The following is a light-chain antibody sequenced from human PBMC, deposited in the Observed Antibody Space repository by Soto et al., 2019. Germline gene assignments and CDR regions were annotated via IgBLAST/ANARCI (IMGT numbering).Light chain of an antibody. CDR3: QQSYRFPKT. V-gene: IGKV1-39*01. CDR1: QSISSY. J-gene: IGKJ1*01. Sequence: DIKMNLSPSSLSASVGDRVTITCRASQSISSYLNWYQQKPGKAPKLLIYAASSLQSGVPSRFSGSGSGTDFTLTITSLQPEDFATYYCQQSYRFPKTFGRGSKVDIK. CDR2: AAS.